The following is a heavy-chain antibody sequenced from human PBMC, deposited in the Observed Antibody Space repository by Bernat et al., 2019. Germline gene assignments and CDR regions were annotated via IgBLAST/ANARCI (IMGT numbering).Heavy chain of an antibody. Sequence: QVQLVQSGAEVKKPGSSVKVSCKASGGTFSSYAISWVRQAPGQGLEWMGGIIPIFGTANYAQKFQGRVTITADKSTSTAYMELSSLRSEDTAVYYCARDYPFEGYGYYYYGMDVWGQGTTVTVSS. J-gene: IGHJ6*02. V-gene: IGHV1-69*06. CDR2: IIPIFGTA. CDR3: ARDYPFEGYGYYYYGMDV. CDR1: GGTFSSYA. D-gene: IGHD4-17*01.